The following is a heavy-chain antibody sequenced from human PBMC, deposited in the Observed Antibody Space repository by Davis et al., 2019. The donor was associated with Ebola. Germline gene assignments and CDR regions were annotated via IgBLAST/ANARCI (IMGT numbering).Heavy chain of an antibody. Sequence: PSETLSLTCAVYGGSFSGYYWSWIRQPPGKGLEWIGEINHSGSTNYNPSLKSRVTISVDTSKNQFSLKLSSVTAADTAVYYCARAGGYSSGWPRYYYGMDVWGQGTTVTVSS. D-gene: IGHD6-19*01. CDR2: INHSGST. CDR3: ARAGGYSSGWPRYYYGMDV. J-gene: IGHJ6*02. V-gene: IGHV4-34*01. CDR1: GGSFSGYY.